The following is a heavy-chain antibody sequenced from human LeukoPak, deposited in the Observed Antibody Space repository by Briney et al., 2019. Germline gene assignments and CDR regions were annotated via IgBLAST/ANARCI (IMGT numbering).Heavy chain of an antibody. CDR3: AKFRLSTVTTEFDC. CDR1: GFTFSAFA. V-gene: IGHV3-23*01. Sequence: HPGGSLRLSCAASGFTFSAFAMSWVRQAPGKGLEWVSAISGSGVRTYYADSVKGRFTISRDNSQKTLYLQMNSLRAEDTAVYYCAKFRLSTVTTEFDCWGQGTLVIVSS. J-gene: IGHJ4*02. CDR2: ISGSGVRT. D-gene: IGHD4-17*01.